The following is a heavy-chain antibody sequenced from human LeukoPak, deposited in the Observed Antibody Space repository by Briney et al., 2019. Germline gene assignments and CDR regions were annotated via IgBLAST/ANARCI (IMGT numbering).Heavy chain of an antibody. D-gene: IGHD5-18*01. Sequence: SETLSLTCTVSGGSISTYYWSWIRQPPGKGLEWIGYISYSGSTDYNPSLKSRVTVSVDTSKKQFSLKLSSVIAADTAVYYCARHKRVLVTPDTYNYYGLDVWGQGTTVTVSS. CDR1: GGSISTYY. V-gene: IGHV4-59*08. CDR3: ARHKRVLVTPDTYNYYGLDV. J-gene: IGHJ6*02. CDR2: ISYSGST.